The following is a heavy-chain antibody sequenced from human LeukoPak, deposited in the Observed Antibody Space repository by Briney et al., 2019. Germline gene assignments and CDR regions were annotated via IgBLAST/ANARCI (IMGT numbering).Heavy chain of an antibody. V-gene: IGHV1-69*05. CDR3: ARGTGTWNAFDI. CDR2: IIPIFGTA. Sequence: SVKVSCKAPGGTFSSYAISWVRQAPGQGLEWMGGIIPIFGTANYAQKFQGRVTITTDESTSTAYMELSSLRSEDTAVYYCARGTGTWNAFDIWGQGTMVTVSS. CDR1: GGTFSSYA. J-gene: IGHJ3*02. D-gene: IGHD1-1*01.